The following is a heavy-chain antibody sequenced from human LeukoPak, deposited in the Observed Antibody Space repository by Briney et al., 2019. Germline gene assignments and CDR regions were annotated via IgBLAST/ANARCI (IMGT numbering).Heavy chain of an antibody. J-gene: IGHJ4*01. CDR3: ARAPPMYCSGGSCYSGGVDY. D-gene: IGHD2-15*01. CDR2: IYYSGST. CDR1: GGSVSSGSYY. V-gene: IGHV4-61*01. Sequence: PSETLSLTCTVSGGSVSSGSYYWSWIRQPPGKGLEWIGYIYYSGSTNYNPSLKSRVTISVDTSKNQFSLKLSSVTAADTAVYYCARAPPMYCSGGSCYSGGVDYWGHGTLVTVSS.